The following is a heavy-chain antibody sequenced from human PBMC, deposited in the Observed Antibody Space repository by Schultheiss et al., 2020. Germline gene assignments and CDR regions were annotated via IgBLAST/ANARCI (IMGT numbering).Heavy chain of an antibody. CDR1: GFSLSTSGVG. J-gene: IGHJ3*02. CDR3: AHKGLEVRYFDWPRDAFDI. Sequence: SGPTLVKPTQTLTLTCTFSGFSLSTSGVGVGWIRQPPGKALEWLALIYWDDDKRYSPSLKSRLTITKDNSKNQVVLTMTNMDPVDTATYYCAHKGLEVRYFDWPRDAFDIWGQGTMVTVSS. V-gene: IGHV2-5*02. CDR2: IYWDDDK. D-gene: IGHD3-9*01.